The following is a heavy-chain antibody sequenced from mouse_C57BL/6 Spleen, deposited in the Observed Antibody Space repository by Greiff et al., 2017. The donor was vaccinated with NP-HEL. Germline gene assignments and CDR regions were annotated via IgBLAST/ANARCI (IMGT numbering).Heavy chain of an antibody. CDR3: ARNYDYDGAWFAY. D-gene: IGHD2-4*01. CDR1: GYSFTDYN. CDR2: INHNYGTT. Sequence: EVQLQQSGPELVKPGASVKISCKASGYSFTDYNMNWVKQSNGKSLEWIGVINHNYGTTSYNQKFQGKATLTVDQSSSTAYMQLNSLTSEDSAVYYSARNYDYDGAWFAYWGQGTLVTVSA. V-gene: IGHV1-39*01. J-gene: IGHJ3*01.